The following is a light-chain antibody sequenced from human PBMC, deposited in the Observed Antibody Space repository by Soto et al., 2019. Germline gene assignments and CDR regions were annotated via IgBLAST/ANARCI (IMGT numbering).Light chain of an antibody. Sequence: DIVLTQSPDSLAVSLGERATIKCKSSQSVLYSSNTKNYLAWYQQKPRQPPKLLIYWASTRESGVPDRFSGSGSGTDFTLPISILQAEDVAVYFCHQYYLTPYTFGQGTKLEIK. V-gene: IGKV4-1*01. J-gene: IGKJ2*01. CDR3: HQYYLTPYT. CDR1: QSVLYSSNTKNY. CDR2: WAS.